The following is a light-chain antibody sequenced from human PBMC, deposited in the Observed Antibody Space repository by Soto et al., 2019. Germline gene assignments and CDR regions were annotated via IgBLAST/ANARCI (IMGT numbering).Light chain of an antibody. CDR2: AAS. J-gene: IGKJ1*01. CDR3: QQDGSSGT. V-gene: IGKV3-20*01. CDR1: QSVSNNY. Sequence: EIVMTLSPGTLSLSLGERATLSCRASQSVSNNYLAWYQQNPGQAPRLLIYAASNRATGIPDRFSGSGSGTDFTLTISRLVPEDVAVYYCQQDGSSGTFGQGTKVEI.